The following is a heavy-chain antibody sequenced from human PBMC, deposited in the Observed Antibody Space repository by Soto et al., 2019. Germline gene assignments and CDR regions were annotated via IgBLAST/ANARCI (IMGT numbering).Heavy chain of an antibody. D-gene: IGHD6-13*01. V-gene: IGHV3-30-3*01. CDR1: ESTFSSFE. CDR2: IPNTENKK. CDR3: ARTAGGRVRGALDI. Sequence: DLEESGGGVVQPGTSLRLSWVAPESTFSSFELNWVRQAPGKGLGGVAVIPNTENKKYYADSVKGRFTISRDNSQNTLFLQMDSLMSEDTAMYYCARTAGGRVRGALDIWGQGTMVTVS. J-gene: IGHJ3*02.